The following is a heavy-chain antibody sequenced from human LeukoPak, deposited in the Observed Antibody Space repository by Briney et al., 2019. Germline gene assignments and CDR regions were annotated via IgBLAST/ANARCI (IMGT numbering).Heavy chain of an antibody. CDR1: GGSISSYY. V-gene: IGHV4-59*01. D-gene: IGHD3-16*01. CDR3: ARDFDGGFWLDP. CDR2: IYYSGST. Sequence: SETLSLTCTVSGGSISSYYWSWIRQPPGKGLEWIGYIYYSGSTNYNPSLKSRVTISVDTSKNQFSLKLSSVTAADTAVYYCARDFDGGFWLDPWGQGTLVIVSS. J-gene: IGHJ5*02.